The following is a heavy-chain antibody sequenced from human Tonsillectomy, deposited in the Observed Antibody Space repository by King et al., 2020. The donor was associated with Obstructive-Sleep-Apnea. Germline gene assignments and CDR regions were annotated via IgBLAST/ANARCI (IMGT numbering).Heavy chain of an antibody. CDR3: ARHVRGYSGYDYGYYFDY. CDR1: GGSISSYY. CDR2: LYYSGST. V-gene: IGHV4-59*08. J-gene: IGHJ4*02. Sequence: VQLQESGPGLVKPSETLSLTCTVSGGSISSYYWSWIRQPPGKGLEWIGYLYYSGSTSYNPSLESRVTLSVDTSKNQFSLKLSPVPAADTAVYYCARHVRGYSGYDYGYYFDYWGQGTLVTVSS. D-gene: IGHD5-12*01.